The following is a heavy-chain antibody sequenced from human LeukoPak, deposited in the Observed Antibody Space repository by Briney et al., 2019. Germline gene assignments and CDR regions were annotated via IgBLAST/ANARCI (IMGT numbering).Heavy chain of an antibody. CDR3: ATPPAAADDY. D-gene: IGHD6-13*01. Sequence: GGSLRLSCAASGFRFSRYGMHWVRQTPGKGLEWVAFISYDGTDKYYRDSVRGRFTVSRDNSRNTLSLQMNGLRVDDTAVYYCATPPAAADDYWGQGTLVTVSS. J-gene: IGHJ4*02. CDR2: ISYDGTDK. CDR1: GFRFSRYG. V-gene: IGHV3-30-3*01.